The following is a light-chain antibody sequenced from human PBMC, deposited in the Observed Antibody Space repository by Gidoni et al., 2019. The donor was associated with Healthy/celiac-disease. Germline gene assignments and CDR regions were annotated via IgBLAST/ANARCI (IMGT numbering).Light chain of an antibody. CDR3: QQYDSTPPT. Sequence: EIVLTQSPGTLSLSPGESATLTCRASQRVSSSYLAWYQQKPGQAPRLLIYGASSRATGIPDRFSGSGSGTDFTLTISRLEPEDFAVYYCQQYDSTPPTFGPGTKVDIK. CDR2: GAS. J-gene: IGKJ3*01. CDR1: QRVSSSY. V-gene: IGKV3-20*01.